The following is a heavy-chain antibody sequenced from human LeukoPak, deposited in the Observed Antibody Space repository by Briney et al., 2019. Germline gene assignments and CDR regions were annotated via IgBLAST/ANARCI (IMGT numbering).Heavy chain of an antibody. V-gene: IGHV3-21*01. CDR2: ISSSSNYI. Sequence: GGSLRLSCAASGFTFSSYSMNWVRQAPGKGLEWVSSISSSSNYIYYADSVRGRFTISRDDAKNSLYLQMNSLRAEDTAVYYCARGEYFASGDYGVDVWGQGTTVSVSS. CDR3: ARGEYFASGDYGVDV. CDR1: GFTFSSYS. J-gene: IGHJ6*02. D-gene: IGHD3-9*01.